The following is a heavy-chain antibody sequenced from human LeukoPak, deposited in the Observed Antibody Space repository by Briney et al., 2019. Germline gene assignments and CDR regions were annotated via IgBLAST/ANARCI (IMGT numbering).Heavy chain of an antibody. Sequence: SETLSLTCAVYGGSFSGYYWSWIRQLPGKGLEWIGEINHSGSTNYNPSLKSRVTISVDTSKNQFSLKLSSVTAADTAVYYCARYRAWINAFDIWGQGTMVTVSS. CDR1: GGSFSGYY. V-gene: IGHV4-34*01. J-gene: IGHJ3*02. CDR3: ARYRAWINAFDI. D-gene: IGHD5-12*01. CDR2: INHSGST.